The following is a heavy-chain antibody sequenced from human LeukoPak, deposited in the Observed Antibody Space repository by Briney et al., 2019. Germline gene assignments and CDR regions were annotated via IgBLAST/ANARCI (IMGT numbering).Heavy chain of an antibody. CDR1: GGSISSGGYY. Sequence: SETLSLTCTVSGGSISSGGYYWSWIRQHPGKGLEWIGYIYYSGSTYYNPSLKSRVTISVDMSKNQFSLKLSSVTAADTAVYYCARDCGGDCYSEGDYFDYWGQGTLVTVSS. J-gene: IGHJ4*02. D-gene: IGHD2-21*02. CDR3: ARDCGGDCYSEGDYFDY. CDR2: IYYSGST. V-gene: IGHV4-31*03.